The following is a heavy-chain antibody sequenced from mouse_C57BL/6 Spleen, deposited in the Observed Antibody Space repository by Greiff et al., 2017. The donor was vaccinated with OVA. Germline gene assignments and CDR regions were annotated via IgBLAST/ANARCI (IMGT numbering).Heavy chain of an antibody. CDR3: ARGDYCGSNAMDY. J-gene: IGHJ4*01. CDR2: IYPGGGYT. V-gene: IGHV1-63*01. CDR1: GYTFTNYW. Sequence: QVQLQQSGAELVRPGTSVKMSCKASGYTFTNYWIGWAKQRPGHGLEWIGDIYPGGGYTNSNEKFTGKATLTAAQSSSTAYRQFSSLTSEDSAIYCGARGDYCGSNAMDYWGQGTSVTVSS. D-gene: IGHD1-1*01.